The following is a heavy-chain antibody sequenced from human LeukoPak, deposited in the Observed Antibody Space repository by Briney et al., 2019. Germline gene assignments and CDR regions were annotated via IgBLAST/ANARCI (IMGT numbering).Heavy chain of an antibody. CDR2: IYTSGST. J-gene: IGHJ4*02. V-gene: IGHV4-61*02. D-gene: IGHD3-10*01. Sequence: SETLSLTCTVSGGSISSGDYYWSWIRQPAGKGLEWIGRIYTSGSTNYNPSLKSRVTISVDTSKNQFSLKLSSVTAADTAVYYCAGFGELNYWGQGTLVTVSS. CDR3: AGFGELNY. CDR1: GGSISSGDYY.